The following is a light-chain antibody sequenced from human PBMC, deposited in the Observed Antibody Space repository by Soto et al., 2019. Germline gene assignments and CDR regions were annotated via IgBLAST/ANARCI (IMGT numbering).Light chain of an antibody. CDR3: QHYNSYSEA. CDR1: QTISSW. J-gene: IGKJ1*01. V-gene: IGKV1-5*03. Sequence: DIQMTQSPSILSASLGDRVTITWGASQTISSWLAWYQQKPGKAPKLLIYKASTLKSGVPSRFSGSGYGTEFNLTISSLQTDDFATYYCQHYNSYSEAFGQGTKVDIK. CDR2: KAS.